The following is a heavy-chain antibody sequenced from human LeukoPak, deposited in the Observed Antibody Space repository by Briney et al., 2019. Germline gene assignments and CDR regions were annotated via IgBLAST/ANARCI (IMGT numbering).Heavy chain of an antibody. Sequence: GGSLRLSCAASGFTFSNYAMTWVRQAPGRGLECVSVISASGSNTDYADSVKGRFIISRDNSKNMVFLQMKSLRAEDTAVYYCAKVVGTGTTPTDYWGQGTLVTVSS. J-gene: IGHJ4*02. CDR1: GFTFSNYA. D-gene: IGHD1-1*01. CDR3: AKVVGTGTTPTDY. V-gene: IGHV3-23*01. CDR2: ISASGSNT.